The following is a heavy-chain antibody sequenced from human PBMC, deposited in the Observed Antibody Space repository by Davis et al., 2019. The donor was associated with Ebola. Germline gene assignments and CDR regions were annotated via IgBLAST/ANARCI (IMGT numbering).Heavy chain of an antibody. V-gene: IGHV3-20*04. CDR2: INWDGGSS. Sequence: GGSLRLSCAASGFTFDDYAMTWVRQSPGKGLEWVSGINWDGGSSGYADSVKGRFTISRDNAKNSLYLQMNGLRTEDTAVYYCARALAEVGFNWFDPWGQGTLVTVSS. D-gene: IGHD6-13*01. CDR1: GFTFDDYA. J-gene: IGHJ5*02. CDR3: ARALAEVGFNWFDP.